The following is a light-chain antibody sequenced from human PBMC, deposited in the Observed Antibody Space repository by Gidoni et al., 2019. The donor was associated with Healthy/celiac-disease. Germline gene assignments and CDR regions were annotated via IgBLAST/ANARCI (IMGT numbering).Light chain of an antibody. V-gene: IGKV3-20*01. CDR3: QQYGSSP. CDR1: QSVSSSY. J-gene: IGKJ5*01. Sequence: EIVLTQSPGTLSLSPGERATPSCRASQSVSSSYLAWYQQKPGQAPRLLIYGASSRATGIPDRFSGSGSGTDFTLTISRLEPEDFAVYYCQQYGSSPFGQGTRLEIK. CDR2: GAS.